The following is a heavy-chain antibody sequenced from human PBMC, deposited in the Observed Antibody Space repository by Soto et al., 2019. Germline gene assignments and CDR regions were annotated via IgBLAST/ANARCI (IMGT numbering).Heavy chain of an antibody. J-gene: IGHJ4*02. CDR3: AGGSFGVMITLDF. CDR2: IIPVFGTP. Sequence: QVQLVQSGAEVKKPGSSVKVSCKASGGTFSNYAISWVRQDPGQGLEWMGGIIPVFGTPKYAQKFQGRVTITVDPSTNTVYMELSSLRSDDTAMYYCAGGSFGVMITLDFWGQGTLVTVSS. CDR1: GGTFSNYA. V-gene: IGHV1-69*01. D-gene: IGHD3-3*01.